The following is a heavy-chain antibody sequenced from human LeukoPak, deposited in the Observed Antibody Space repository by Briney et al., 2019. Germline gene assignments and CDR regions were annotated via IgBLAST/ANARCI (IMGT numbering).Heavy chain of an antibody. CDR3: ATSSGYPYYFDY. CDR2: IYHSGST. J-gene: IGHJ4*02. Sequence: SETLSLTCAVSGGSISSSNWWSWVRQPPGKGLEWIGEIYHSGSTNYNPSLKSRVTISVDKSKNQFSLKLSYVTAADTAVYYCATSSGYPYYFDYWGQGTPVTVSS. D-gene: IGHD3-22*01. CDR1: GGSISSSNW. V-gene: IGHV4-4*02.